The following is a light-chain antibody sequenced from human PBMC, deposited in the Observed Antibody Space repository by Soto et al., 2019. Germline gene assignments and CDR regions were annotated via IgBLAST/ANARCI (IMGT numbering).Light chain of an antibody. V-gene: IGLV1-44*01. Sequence: QSVLTQPPSASGTPGQRVTISCSGSSSNIGSNSVNWYQQLPGTAPKLLIYSNNQRPSGVPDRFSGFKSGTSASLAISGLQSEDEADYYCAAWDDSLNVLVFGGGTQLTVL. J-gene: IGLJ3*02. CDR1: SSNIGSNS. CDR2: SNN. CDR3: AAWDDSLNVLV.